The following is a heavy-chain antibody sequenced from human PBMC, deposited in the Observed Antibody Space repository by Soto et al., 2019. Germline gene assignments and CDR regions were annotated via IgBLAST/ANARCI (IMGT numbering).Heavy chain of an antibody. D-gene: IGHD3-9*01. Sequence: SVKVSCKASGFTFTSSAMQWVRQARGQRLEWIGWIVVGSGNTNYAQKFQERVTITRDMSTSTAYMELSSLRSEDTAVYYCAAENYDILTGPKGFSPWGQGTLVTVSS. CDR1: GFTFTSSA. CDR3: AAENYDILTGPKGFSP. J-gene: IGHJ5*02. CDR2: IVVGSGNT. V-gene: IGHV1-58*02.